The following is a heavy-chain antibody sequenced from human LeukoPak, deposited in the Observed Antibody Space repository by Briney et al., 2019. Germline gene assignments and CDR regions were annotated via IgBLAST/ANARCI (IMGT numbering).Heavy chain of an antibody. Sequence: SETLSLTCAVSGGSISSGGYSWSWIRQPPGKGLEWIGYIYYSGSTYYNPSLKSRVTISVDTSKNQFSLKLSSVTAADTAVYYCARTNWGSDFDYWGQGTLVTVSS. CDR2: IYYSGST. CDR1: GGSISSGGYS. J-gene: IGHJ4*02. V-gene: IGHV4-30-4*07. CDR3: ARTNWGSDFDY. D-gene: IGHD7-27*01.